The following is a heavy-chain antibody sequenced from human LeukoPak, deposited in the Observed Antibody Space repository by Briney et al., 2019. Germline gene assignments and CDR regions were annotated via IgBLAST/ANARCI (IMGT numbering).Heavy chain of an antibody. CDR3: ARADYDFWSGPGSYYYYYMDV. CDR2: IYYSGST. CDR1: GGSISSYY. Sequence: SETLSLTCTVSGGSISSYYWSWIRQPPGKGLEWIGYIYYSGSTNYNPSLKSRVTISVDTSKNQFSLKLSSVTAADTAVYYCARADYDFWSGPGSYYYYYMDVWGKGTTVTVTS. J-gene: IGHJ6*03. D-gene: IGHD3-3*01. V-gene: IGHV4-59*01.